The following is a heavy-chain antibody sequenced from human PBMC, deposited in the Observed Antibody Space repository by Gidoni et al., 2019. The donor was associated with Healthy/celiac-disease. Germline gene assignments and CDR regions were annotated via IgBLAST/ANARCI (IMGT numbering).Heavy chain of an antibody. CDR2: ISWNSGSI. CDR1: GFTFDAYA. D-gene: IGHD6-13*01. Sequence: EVQLVEPGGGLVQPGRSLRLSCAASGFTFDAYAMHWLRQAPGKGLEWVSGISWNSGSIGYADSVKGRFTISRDNAKNSLYLQMNSLRAEDTALYYCAKDKSSSWYVAAFDIWGQGTMVTVSS. V-gene: IGHV3-9*01. CDR3: AKDKSSSWYVAAFDI. J-gene: IGHJ3*02.